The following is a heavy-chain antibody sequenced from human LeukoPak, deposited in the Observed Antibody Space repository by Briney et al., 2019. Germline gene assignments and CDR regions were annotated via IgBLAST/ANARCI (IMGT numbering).Heavy chain of an antibody. CDR3: ARVKGHYDILTGGPFDY. V-gene: IGHV4-39*07. Sequence: SETLSLTCTVSGGSISSSSYYWGWIRQPPGNGLEWIGSIYYSGSTYYNPSLKSRVTISVDTSKNQFSLKLSSVTAADTAVYYCARVKGHYDILTGGPFDYWGQGTLVTVSS. J-gene: IGHJ4*02. D-gene: IGHD3-9*01. CDR2: IYYSGST. CDR1: GGSISSSSYY.